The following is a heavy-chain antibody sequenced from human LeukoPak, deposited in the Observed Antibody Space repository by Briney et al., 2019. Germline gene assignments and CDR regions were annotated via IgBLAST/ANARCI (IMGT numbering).Heavy chain of an antibody. J-gene: IGHJ6*02. CDR1: GGSISSYY. D-gene: IGHD2-2*01. Sequence: SETLSLTCTVSGGSISSYYWSWIRQPPGNGLEWIGYIYYSGITNYNPSLKSRVTMSVDTSKNQFSLNLSSVTAADTAVYYCARDSRYCNSISCYGRPGYYGLDVWGQGTTVTVSS. CDR3: ARDSRYCNSISCYGRPGYYGLDV. CDR2: IYYSGIT. V-gene: IGHV4-59*01.